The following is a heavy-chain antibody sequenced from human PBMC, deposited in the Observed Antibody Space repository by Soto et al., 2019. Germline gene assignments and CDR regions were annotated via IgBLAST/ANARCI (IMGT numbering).Heavy chain of an antibody. Sequence: VQMVESGGGVVQPGRSLRLTCAVSGFTFSDYGMHWVRQAPRKGLEWVAVVSYDGSSEFYADSVKGRFTISRDNFKNTLHLQMTSLRPEDTAVYYCAKAGYCTRGNCYDYYRYGMDVWGQGTAVTVSS. V-gene: IGHV3-30*18. D-gene: IGHD3-10*01. CDR1: GFTFSDYG. CDR3: AKAGYCTRGNCYDYYRYGMDV. J-gene: IGHJ6*02. CDR2: VSYDGSSE.